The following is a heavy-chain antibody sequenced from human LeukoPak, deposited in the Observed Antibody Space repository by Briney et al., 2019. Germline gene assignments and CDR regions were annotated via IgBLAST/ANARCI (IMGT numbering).Heavy chain of an antibody. CDR3: ARVDSSSWYATNPFDY. V-gene: IGHV3-30*03. CDR1: GFTFSSYG. CDR2: ISYDGSNK. J-gene: IGHJ4*02. Sequence: GGSLRLSCAASGFTFSSYGMSWVRQAPGKGLEWVAVISYDGSNKYYADSVKGRFTISRDNSKNTLYVQMNSLRAEDTAVYYCARVDSSSWYATNPFDYWGQGTLVTVSS. D-gene: IGHD6-13*01.